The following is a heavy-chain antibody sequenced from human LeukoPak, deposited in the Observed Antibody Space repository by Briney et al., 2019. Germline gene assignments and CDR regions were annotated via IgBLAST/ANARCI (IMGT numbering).Heavy chain of an antibody. Sequence: SGTLCLTCAGSGGSIRTYDWSWIRQPAGKGLEWVGQIYTSGSANYNPSLKSRVNMSVDTSKNQYSLKLSSVTAEDTAVYYCARVITMVREETFDYWGQGTLVTVSS. CDR3: ARVITMVREETFDY. J-gene: IGHJ4*02. CDR2: IYTSGSA. D-gene: IGHD3-10*01. CDR1: GGSIRTYD. V-gene: IGHV4-4*07.